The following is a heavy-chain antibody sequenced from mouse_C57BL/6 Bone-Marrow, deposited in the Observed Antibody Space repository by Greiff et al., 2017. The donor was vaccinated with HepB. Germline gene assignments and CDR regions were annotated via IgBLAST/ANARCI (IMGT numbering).Heavy chain of an antibody. D-gene: IGHD2-1*01. V-gene: IGHV1-69*01. Sequence: QVQLQQPGAELVMPGASVKLSCKASGYTFTSYWMHWVKQRPGQGLEWIGEIDPSDSYTNYNQKFKGKSTLTVDKSSSTAYMQLSSLTSEDSAVDYCARIYYGNLAWFAYWGQGTLVTVSA. J-gene: IGHJ3*01. CDR1: GYTFTSYW. CDR2: IDPSDSYT. CDR3: ARIYYGNLAWFAY.